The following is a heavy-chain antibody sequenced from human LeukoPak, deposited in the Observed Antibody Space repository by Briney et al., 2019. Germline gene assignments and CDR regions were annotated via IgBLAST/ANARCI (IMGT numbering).Heavy chain of an antibody. D-gene: IGHD5-24*01. CDR2: IYPRDSRT. CDR3: AKGGDGRDFLLY. Sequence: GESLKISCKGSGYSFTNYWIGWVRQMPGKGLEWMGFIYPRDSRTTYSPSFQGQVTISADGSISTAYIQWSSLKASDTAMYYCAKGGDGRDFLLYWGQGSLVTVSS. CDR1: GYSFTNYW. J-gene: IGHJ4*02. V-gene: IGHV5-51*01.